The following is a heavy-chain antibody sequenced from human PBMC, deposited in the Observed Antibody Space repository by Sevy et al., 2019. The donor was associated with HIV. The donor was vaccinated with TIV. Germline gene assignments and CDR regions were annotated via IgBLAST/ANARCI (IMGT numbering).Heavy chain of an antibody. V-gene: IGHV1-2*06. Sequence: ATVKVSCKASGYTFTGYYMHWVRQAPGQGLEWMGRINPNSGGTNYPQKFQGRVTMTRDTSISTAYMELSRLRSDDTAVYYCARAGTYYYGSGSYYCSYYYYYGMDVWGQGTTVTVSS. CDR1: GYTFTGYY. CDR3: ARAGTYYYGSGSYYCSYYYYYGMDV. J-gene: IGHJ6*02. CDR2: INPNSGGT. D-gene: IGHD3-10*01.